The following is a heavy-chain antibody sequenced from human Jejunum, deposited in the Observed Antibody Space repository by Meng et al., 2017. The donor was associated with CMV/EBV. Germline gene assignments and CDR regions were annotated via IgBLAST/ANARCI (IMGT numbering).Heavy chain of an antibody. CDR1: GDSVSSNTVA. D-gene: IGHD6-13*01. CDR3: ARGEDSSLDY. V-gene: IGHV6-1*01. J-gene: IGHJ4*02. CDR2: TYYRSKWYS. Sequence: HLQQAGPGLVKPSQTLSLTCAISGDSVSSNTVAWNWIRLSPSRGLEWLGRTYYRSKWYSEYTVSVRSRISITPDTSKNQFSLQLTSVTPDDTAVYYCARGEDSSLDYWGQGTLVTVPS.